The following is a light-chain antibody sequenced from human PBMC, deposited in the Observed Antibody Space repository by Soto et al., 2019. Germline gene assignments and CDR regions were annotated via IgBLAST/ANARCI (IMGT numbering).Light chain of an antibody. CDR1: QSVSGSY. CDR2: GAS. Sequence: ENVLSQSPGTLSLSPGERATLSCRPSQSVSGSYLAWYQQKPGQAPRLLIYGASSRATGIPARFSGSGSGTDFTLTISRLEPEDFAVYYCQQYGSSPITFGQGTRLEIK. J-gene: IGKJ5*01. V-gene: IGKV3-20*01. CDR3: QQYGSSPIT.